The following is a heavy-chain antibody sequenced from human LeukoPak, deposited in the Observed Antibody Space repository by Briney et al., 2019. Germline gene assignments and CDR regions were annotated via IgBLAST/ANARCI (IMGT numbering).Heavy chain of an antibody. D-gene: IGHD2-2*01. Sequence: PSETPSLTCAVYGGSFSDYFWGWIRQPPGKGLERIGEINHSGRTYYNPSLKSRVTISVDTSKNQFSLNLSSVTAADTAVYYCARDVVVVPAAIHYGMDVWGQGTTVTVSS. CDR2: INHSGRT. V-gene: IGHV4-34*01. CDR1: GGSFSDYF. CDR3: ARDVVVVPAAIHYGMDV. J-gene: IGHJ6*02.